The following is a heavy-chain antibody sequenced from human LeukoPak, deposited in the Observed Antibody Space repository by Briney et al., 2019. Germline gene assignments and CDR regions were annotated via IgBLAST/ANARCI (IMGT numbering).Heavy chain of an antibody. V-gene: IGHV3-23*01. J-gene: IGHJ4*02. CDR2: ISGSGGST. CDR1: GFTFSSYG. Sequence: GGSLRLSCAASGFTFSSYGMSWVRQAPGKGLEWVSAISGSGGSTYYADSVKGRFTISRDNSKNTLYLQINSLRAEDTAVYYCAKDRRPVNQQYGAPGYWGQGTLVTVSS. CDR3: AKDRRPVNQQYGAPGY. D-gene: IGHD4-17*01.